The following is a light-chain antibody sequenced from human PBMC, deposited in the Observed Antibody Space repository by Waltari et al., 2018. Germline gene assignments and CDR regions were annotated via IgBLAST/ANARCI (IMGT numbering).Light chain of an antibody. CDR2: WAS. CDR3: QQYFTTPRA. V-gene: IGKV4-1*01. J-gene: IGKJ1*01. CDR1: QSLLFASNNKNY. Sequence: DIVMTQSPDSLAVSLGERATVHCRSSQSLLFASNNKNYLAWYQQKPGQPPKLLIYWASTRDSGVPNRFSGSGSGTDFTLTISGLQAVDVGVYYCQQYFTTPRAFGQGTKVEIK.